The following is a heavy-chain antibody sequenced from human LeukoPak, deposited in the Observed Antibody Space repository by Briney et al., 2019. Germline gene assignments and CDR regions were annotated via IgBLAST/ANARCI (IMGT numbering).Heavy chain of an antibody. CDR2: ISGKGDNT. CDR3: ARTMVTTIGGLFDS. Sequence: GGALRLSCAAFRVTFSSDALNWGREAPGEGVEYVSAISGKGDNTYYADSVKGRFTISRDNSKNTLYLEMGSLSAEDMALYFCARTMVTTIGGLFDSWGQGTLVTVSS. CDR1: RVTFSSDA. J-gene: IGHJ4*02. D-gene: IGHD5-12*01. V-gene: IGHV3-64*02.